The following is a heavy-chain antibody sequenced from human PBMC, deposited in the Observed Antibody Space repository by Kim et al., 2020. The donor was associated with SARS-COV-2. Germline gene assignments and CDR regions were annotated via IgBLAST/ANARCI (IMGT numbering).Heavy chain of an antibody. J-gene: IGHJ3*01. D-gene: IGHD1-26*01. V-gene: IGHV3-74*01. CDR3: ARGVIVGF. CDR2: GRST. Sequence: GRSTSHADSVKGRFTISRDNAKNTLYLQMNSLRAEDTAVYYCARGVIVGFWGQGTMVTVSS.